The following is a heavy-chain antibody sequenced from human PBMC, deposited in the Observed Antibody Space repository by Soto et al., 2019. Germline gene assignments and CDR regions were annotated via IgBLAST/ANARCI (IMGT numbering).Heavy chain of an antibody. CDR3: ARDGESDYYGSGSQNWFDP. D-gene: IGHD3-10*01. Sequence: QVQLVESGGGVDQPGRSLRLSCAAFGFTFSSYAMHWVSQAPGKGLEWVAVISYDGSNKYYADSVKGRFTISRDNSKNTLYLQMNCLRAEDTAVYYCARDGESDYYGSGSQNWFDPWGQGTLVTVSS. CDR2: ISYDGSNK. CDR1: GFTFSSYA. V-gene: IGHV3-30-3*01. J-gene: IGHJ5*02.